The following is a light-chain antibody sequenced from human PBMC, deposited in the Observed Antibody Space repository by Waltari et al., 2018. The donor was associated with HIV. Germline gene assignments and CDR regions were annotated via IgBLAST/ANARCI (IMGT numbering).Light chain of an antibody. CDR1: HSILNTSSNKNY. CDR2: WAS. Sequence: DLVMTPSPESLAVSIGEMTSITCTTRHSILNTSSNKNYLGWYPLKPGQAPRPLIYWASTRASGVPGRFSGSASGTDFTLTITSLPAEDVATYYCQQYFGIPLTFGGGTKV. J-gene: IGKJ4*01. CDR3: QQYFGIPLT. V-gene: IGKV4-1*01.